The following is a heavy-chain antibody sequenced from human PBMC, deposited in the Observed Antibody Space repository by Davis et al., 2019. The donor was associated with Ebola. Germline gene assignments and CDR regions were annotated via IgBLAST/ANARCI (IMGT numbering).Heavy chain of an antibody. CDR3: ARGRRRELSFFDY. J-gene: IGHJ4*02. Sequence: GESLKISCAASGFTFSSYGMHWVRQAPGKGLEWVANIKQDGSEKYYVDSVKGRFTISRDNAKNSLYLQMNSLRAEDTAVYYCARGRRRELSFFDYWGQGTLATVSS. V-gene: IGHV3-7*03. D-gene: IGHD1-26*01. CDR1: GFTFSSYG. CDR2: IKQDGSEK.